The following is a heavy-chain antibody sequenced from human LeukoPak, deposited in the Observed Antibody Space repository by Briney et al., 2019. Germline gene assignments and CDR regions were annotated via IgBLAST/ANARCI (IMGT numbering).Heavy chain of an antibody. Sequence: PGGSLRLSCAASGFTFSSYAMSWVRQAPGKGLEWVSAISGSGGSTYYADSVKGRFTISRDNSKNTLYLQMNSLRAEDTAVYYCAKGKAARAYYYYGMDVWGQGTTVTVSS. CDR3: AKGKAARAYYYYGMDV. J-gene: IGHJ6*02. V-gene: IGHV3-23*01. CDR2: ISGSGGST. CDR1: GFTFSSYA. D-gene: IGHD6-6*01.